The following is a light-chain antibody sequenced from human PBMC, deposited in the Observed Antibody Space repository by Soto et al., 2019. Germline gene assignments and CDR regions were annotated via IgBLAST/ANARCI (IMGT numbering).Light chain of an antibody. CDR3: QQYNSWPPT. V-gene: IGKV3-15*01. CDR1: RSVSSN. CDR2: GAS. J-gene: IGKJ1*01. Sequence: EIVMTQSPATLSVSPGERATLSCRASRSVSSNLAWYQQRPGQAPRRLIYGASTRATGIPARFSGNGSGTEFTLTISGLQSEDFAIYYCQQYNSWPPTFGQGNKVDVK.